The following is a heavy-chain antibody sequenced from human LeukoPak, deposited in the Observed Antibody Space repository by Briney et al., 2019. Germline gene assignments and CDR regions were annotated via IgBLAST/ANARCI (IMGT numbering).Heavy chain of an antibody. V-gene: IGHV1-18*01. J-gene: IGHJ3*02. Sequence: ASVKVSCKASGYTFTSYGISWVRQAPGQGLEWMGWISAYNGNTNYAQKLQGRVTMTTDTSTSTAYMELRNLRSDDTAVYYCARGDQSYYYDSREDAFDIWGQGTMVTVSS. CDR2: ISAYNGNT. CDR3: ARGDQSYYYDSREDAFDI. D-gene: IGHD3-22*01. CDR1: GYTFTSYG.